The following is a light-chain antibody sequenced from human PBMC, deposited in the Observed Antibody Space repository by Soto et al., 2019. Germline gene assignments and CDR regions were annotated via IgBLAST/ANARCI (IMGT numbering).Light chain of an antibody. J-gene: IGKJ1*01. V-gene: IGKV3-20*01. CDR1: QYVSVRF. Sequence: EIVLTQSPGTLSLSPGESATRSCRASQYVSVRFLAWYQQKPGQAPRLLIYGASDRATGVPDRFTGSGSGTEFTLTISSLQPEDFTVYSCLQYHNLWAFGQGTKVDIK. CDR3: LQYHNLWA. CDR2: GAS.